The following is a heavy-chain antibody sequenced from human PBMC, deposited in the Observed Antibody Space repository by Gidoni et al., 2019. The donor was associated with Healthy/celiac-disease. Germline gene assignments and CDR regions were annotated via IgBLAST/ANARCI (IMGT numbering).Heavy chain of an antibody. D-gene: IGHD7-27*01. CDR2: IRGSGGSK. Sequence: EVQLLESWGGFVQPGGSLGLSCAASGFTFSSSAVSWVRQAPGKGLEWVSDIRGSGGSKYYADSVKGRFTISRDNSKNTLYLQMNSLRAEDTAVYYCAKDRTNWGIKCPWWWFDPWGQGTPVTVSS. CDR3: AKDRTNWGIKCPWWWFDP. CDR1: GFTFSSSA. V-gene: IGHV3-23*01. J-gene: IGHJ5*02.